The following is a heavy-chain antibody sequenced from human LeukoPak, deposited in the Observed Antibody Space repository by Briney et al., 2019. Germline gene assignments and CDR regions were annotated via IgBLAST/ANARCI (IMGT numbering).Heavy chain of an antibody. Sequence: SQTLSLTCTVSGGSISSGGYYWSWIRQHPGKGLEWIGYIYYSGSTYYNPSLESRVTISVDTSKNQFSLRLTSVTAADTAVYFCARATPWLLPGYWGQGTLVTVSS. CDR3: ARATPWLLPGY. J-gene: IGHJ4*02. V-gene: IGHV4-31*03. CDR2: IYYSGST. CDR1: GGSISSGGYY. D-gene: IGHD3-22*01.